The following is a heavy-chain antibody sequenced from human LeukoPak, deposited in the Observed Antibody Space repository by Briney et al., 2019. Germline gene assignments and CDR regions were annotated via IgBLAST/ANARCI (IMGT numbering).Heavy chain of an antibody. CDR3: ARGWREFYFEY. J-gene: IGHJ4*02. CDR2: ISSTTTTI. D-gene: IGHD3-3*01. CDR1: GFPFGSYS. Sequence: TGGSLRLSCAASGFPFGSYSMNWVRQAPGKGLEWVSYISSTTTTIYYADSVKGRFTISRDNAKSSLYLQMNSLTDEDTAVYYCARGWREFYFEYWGQGNLVTVSS. V-gene: IGHV3-48*02.